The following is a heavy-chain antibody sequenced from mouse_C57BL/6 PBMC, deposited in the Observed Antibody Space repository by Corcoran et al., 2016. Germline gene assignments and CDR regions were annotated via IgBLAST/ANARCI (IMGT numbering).Heavy chain of an antibody. CDR3: ARSESPYYSGSSWYFDV. CDR1: GYAFSSSW. Sequence: QVQLQQSGAELVKPGASVKISCKASGYAFSSSWMNWVKQRPGKGLEWIGQIYPGDGDTNYNGKFKGKATLTADKSSSTAYMQLSSLTSEDSAVYFWARSESPYYSGSSWYFDVWGTGTTVTVSS. J-gene: IGHJ1*03. CDR2: IYPGDGDT. V-gene: IGHV1-80*01. D-gene: IGHD1-1*01.